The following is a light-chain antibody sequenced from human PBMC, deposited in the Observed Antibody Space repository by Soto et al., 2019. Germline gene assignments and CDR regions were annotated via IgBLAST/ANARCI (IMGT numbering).Light chain of an antibody. CDR1: QTIDNW. Sequence: IPMTQSPSTLSASVGDRVTITCRASQTIDNWLAWYRQKPGKAPNLLIYDASILQSGVPSRFSGSGSGTEFTLTINSLQPDDFATYYCQQYSNYSPWTFGQGTKVEIK. J-gene: IGKJ1*01. CDR3: QQYSNYSPWT. CDR2: DAS. V-gene: IGKV1-5*01.